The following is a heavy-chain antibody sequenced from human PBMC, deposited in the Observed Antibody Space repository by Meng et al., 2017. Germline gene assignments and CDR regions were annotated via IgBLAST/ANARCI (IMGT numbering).Heavy chain of an antibody. CDR1: RSPLPDNW. J-gene: IGHJ4*02. V-gene: IGHV1-2*02. CDR3: ARDEDISAAGKLLGDY. Sequence: QVEPVAAAAEVKRPGASVKYSCTVLRSPLPDNWLYWVGRAPGQGLEGIGGINPKSGDTHHAQRFQGRVTMPGDTSISTDYMELGGLRSDDTAMYYCARDEDISAAGKLLGDYWGQGTLVTVSS. D-gene: IGHD6-13*01. CDR2: INPKSGDT.